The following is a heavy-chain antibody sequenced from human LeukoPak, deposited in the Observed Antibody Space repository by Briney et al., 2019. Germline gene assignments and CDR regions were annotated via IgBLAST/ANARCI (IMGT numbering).Heavy chain of an antibody. J-gene: IGHJ4*02. CDR2: ISAYNGNT. CDR1: GYTFTSYG. V-gene: IGHV1-18*01. CDR3: ARVVSYYDSSGYFDY. Sequence: ASVKVSCKASGYTFTSYGISWMRQAPGQGLEWMGWISAYNGNTNYAQKLQGRVTMTTDTSTSTAYMELRSLRSDDTAVYYCARVVSYYDSSGYFDYWGQGTLVTVSS. D-gene: IGHD3-22*01.